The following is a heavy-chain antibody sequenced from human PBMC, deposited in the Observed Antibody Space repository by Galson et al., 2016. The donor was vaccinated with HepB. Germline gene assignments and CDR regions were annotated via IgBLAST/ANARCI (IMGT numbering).Heavy chain of an antibody. J-gene: IGHJ5*02. D-gene: IGHD2-15*01. CDR1: GFTVSSTY. V-gene: IGHV3-53*01. CDR2: ISCGGTT. Sequence: SLRLSCAASGFTVSSTYMTWVRQAPGKGLEWVSLISCGGTTYYAESVKGRSTISRDNSNNILYLQMNSLRAEDTAVYYFVRAPALPAPSPWGQGTLVTVSS. CDR3: VRAPALPAPSP.